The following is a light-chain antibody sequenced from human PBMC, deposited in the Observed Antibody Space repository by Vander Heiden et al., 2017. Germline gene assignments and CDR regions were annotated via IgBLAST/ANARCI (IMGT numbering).Light chain of an antibody. CDR1: QSVSSY. J-gene: IGKJ5*01. V-gene: IGKV3-11*01. CDR3: QQRSNWPRGT. Sequence: VLPQPPATLSLSPGERATPSCRASQSVSSYLAWYQQQPGQAPRRLLYDASNRATGIPARFSGSGSGTDFTLTISSLEPEDFAVYYCQQRSNWPRGTFGQGTRLEIK. CDR2: DAS.